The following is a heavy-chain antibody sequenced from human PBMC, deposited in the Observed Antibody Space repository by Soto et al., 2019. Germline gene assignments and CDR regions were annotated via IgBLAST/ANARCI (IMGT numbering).Heavy chain of an antibody. D-gene: IGHD6-13*01. J-gene: IGHJ3*02. CDR1: GFTLSAYW. Sequence: EVQLEESGGDLVQPGGSLRLSCAASGFTLSAYWMTWLRQAPGKGLEWVANINRDGSKKYYLDSVRGRFTISRDNVGNSLYLQMDSLRADDTALYFCARNVSPGSSSLYLDAFDIWGQGTMVTVSS. CDR2: INRDGSKK. CDR3: ARNVSPGSSSLYLDAFDI. V-gene: IGHV3-7*05.